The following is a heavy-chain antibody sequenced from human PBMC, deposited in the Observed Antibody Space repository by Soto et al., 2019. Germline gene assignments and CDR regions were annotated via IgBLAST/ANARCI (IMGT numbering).Heavy chain of an antibody. V-gene: IGHV4-34*01. J-gene: IGHJ4*02. CDR1: GGSFSGYY. D-gene: IGHD2-2*01. CDR2: INHSGST. CDR3: ARGGGTRGLDY. Sequence: PSETLSLTCAVYGGSFSGYYWSWIRQPPGKGLEWIGEINHSGSTNYNPSLKSRVTISVDTSKNQFSLKLSSVTAADTAVYYCARGGGTRGLDYWGQGTLVTVSS.